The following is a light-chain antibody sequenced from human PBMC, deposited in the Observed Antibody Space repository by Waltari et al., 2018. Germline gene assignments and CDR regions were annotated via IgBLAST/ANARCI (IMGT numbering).Light chain of an antibody. CDR1: RSDVGLYNY. CDR2: EVS. Sequence: QSALTQPASVSGSPGQSITISCTGSRSDVGLYNYVSWYQQRPGTAPKLMIYEVSNRPSGVSNRFSGSKSDNTASMTISGLQAEDEGDYYCSSFTASRTLLFGGGTRLTVL. CDR3: SSFTASRTLL. V-gene: IGLV2-14*01. J-gene: IGLJ2*01.